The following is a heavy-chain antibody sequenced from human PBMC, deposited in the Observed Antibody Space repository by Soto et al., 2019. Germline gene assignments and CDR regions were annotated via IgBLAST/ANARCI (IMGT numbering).Heavy chain of an antibody. CDR1: GDSIGSGDFY. V-gene: IGHV4-30-4*01. Sequence: SETLSLTCAVSGDSIGSGDFYWTWIRQSPGKGLEYIGYIYKSGRTYYNPSLKSRPIISLDTSKNQFFLSLSSVTAADTAMYYCARSLSASSGWFDPCGQGTLVTVSS. CDR3: ARSLSASSGWFDP. CDR2: IYKSGRT. D-gene: IGHD6-6*01. J-gene: IGHJ5*02.